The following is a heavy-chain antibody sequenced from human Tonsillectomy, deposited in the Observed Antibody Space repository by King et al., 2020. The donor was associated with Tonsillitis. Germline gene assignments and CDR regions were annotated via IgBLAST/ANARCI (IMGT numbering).Heavy chain of an antibody. V-gene: IGHV3-13*01. D-gene: IGHD2-2*01. J-gene: IGHJ4*01. CDR2: IGATGNI. CDR1: GFSLSAYG. Sequence: VQLQESGGGLVQPGGSLRRSCAASGFSLSAYGVHWVRQAAGKGLEWDSAIGATGNIYYADSVKGRFTISRDDAKNAFYLQMDSLRAEETAVYFCARGYWISTTRYWFDYWGQGTLVTVSS. CDR3: ARGYWISTTRYWFDY.